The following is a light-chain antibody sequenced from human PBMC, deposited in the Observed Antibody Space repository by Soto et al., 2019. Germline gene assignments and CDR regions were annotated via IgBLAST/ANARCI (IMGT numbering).Light chain of an antibody. V-gene: IGKV3-15*01. J-gene: IGKJ1*01. CDR1: QSVSSN. CDR3: QQYNKWPRT. CDR2: GAS. Sequence: EIVMTQSPATLSVSPGERATLSCRASQSVSSNLAWYQQKPGQAPRLLIYGASTRATGIPARFRGSGSGTEFTLTMSSLQSEDFAVYFCQQYNKWPRTFGQGTKVDIK.